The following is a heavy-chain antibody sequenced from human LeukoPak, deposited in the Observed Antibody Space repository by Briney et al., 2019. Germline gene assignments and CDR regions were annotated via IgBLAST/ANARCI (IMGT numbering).Heavy chain of an antibody. D-gene: IGHD3-16*02. CDR1: GFTFSDSA. V-gene: IGHV3-23*01. J-gene: IGHJ3*01. CDR2: ISFSGANA. Sequence: GGSLRLSCAASGFTFSDSAMTWVRQAPGKRLEWVSLISFSGANAYYADSVKGRFTISRDNSNDTLYLQLNSLRAEDTAMYYCARDIELSTWGPGTMVTVSS. CDR3: ARDIELST.